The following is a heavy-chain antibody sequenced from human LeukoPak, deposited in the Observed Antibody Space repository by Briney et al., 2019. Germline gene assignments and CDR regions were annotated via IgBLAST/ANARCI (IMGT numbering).Heavy chain of an antibody. Sequence: GGSLRLSCAVSGFTVSSNFMSWVGQAPGKGSEWVSVIYTSGITYYADSVRGRFTISRDNSKNTLYLQMDSLTAEDTAVYYCAREDAGGTYSFDYWGQGTLVTVSS. D-gene: IGHD1-26*01. V-gene: IGHV3-66*01. CDR3: AREDAGGTYSFDY. CDR2: IYTSGIT. J-gene: IGHJ4*02. CDR1: GFTVSSNF.